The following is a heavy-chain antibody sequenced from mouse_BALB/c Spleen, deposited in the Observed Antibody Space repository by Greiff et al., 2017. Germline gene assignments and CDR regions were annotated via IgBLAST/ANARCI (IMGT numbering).Heavy chain of an antibody. CDR2: ISSGSSTI. J-gene: IGHJ4*01. V-gene: IGHV5-17*02. CDR1: GFTFSSFG. D-gene: IGHD1-1*01. Sequence: LVESGGGLVQPGGSRKLSCAASGFTFSSFGMHWVRQAPEKGLEWVAYISSGSSTIYYADTVKGRFTISRDNPKNTLFLQMTSLRSEDTAMYYCARPVVAPYYAMDYWGQGTSVTVSS. CDR3: ARPVVAPYYAMDY.